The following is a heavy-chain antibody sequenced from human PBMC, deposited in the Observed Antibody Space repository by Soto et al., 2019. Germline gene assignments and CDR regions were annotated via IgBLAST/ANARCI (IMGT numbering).Heavy chain of an antibody. Sequence: QVQLVQSGAEVKKPGASVKVSCKASGYTFTSYGISWVRQAPEQGLEWMGWISAYDGNTNYAQKLQGRVTMTTDTSTSTAYMELRSLRSDDTAVYYCARDGDIVVVVAATEGGNWFDPWGQGTLVTVSS. V-gene: IGHV1-18*01. CDR3: ARDGDIVVVVAATEGGNWFDP. CDR2: ISAYDGNT. J-gene: IGHJ5*02. D-gene: IGHD2-15*01. CDR1: GYTFTSYG.